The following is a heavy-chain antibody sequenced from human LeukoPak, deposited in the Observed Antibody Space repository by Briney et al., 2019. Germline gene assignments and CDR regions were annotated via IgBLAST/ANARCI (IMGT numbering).Heavy chain of an antibody. D-gene: IGHD3-10*01. J-gene: IGHJ4*02. CDR1: GYSFTSYW. CDR3: ARVRKYYFGSGSYRPHYFDY. Sequence: GESLEISCEGSGYSFTSYWIGWGRQMPGKGLEGMGIIFPDDSDTRYSPSFQGQVTISADKSINTAYLQWSSLKASDTAMYYCARVRKYYFGSGSYRPHYFDYWGQGTLVTVSS. V-gene: IGHV5-51*01. CDR2: IFPDDSDT.